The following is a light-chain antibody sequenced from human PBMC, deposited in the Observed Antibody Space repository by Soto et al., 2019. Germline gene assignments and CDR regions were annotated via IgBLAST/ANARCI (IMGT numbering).Light chain of an antibody. CDR1: NIGSHS. J-gene: IGLJ2*01. Sequence: SYELTQPPSVSVAPGKTARITCGGNNIGSHSVHWYQQKPGQAPVLVIYYDSDRPSGIPERFSGSNSGNTATLTIRRVEAGDEADYYCQVWDSSSDHVVFGGGTKLTVL. CDR2: YDS. CDR3: QVWDSSSDHVV. V-gene: IGLV3-21*04.